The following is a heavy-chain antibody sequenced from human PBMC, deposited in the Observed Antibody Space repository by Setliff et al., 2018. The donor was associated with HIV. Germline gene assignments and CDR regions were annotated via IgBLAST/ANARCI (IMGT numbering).Heavy chain of an antibody. V-gene: IGHV3-21*01. Sequence: PGESLKISCAASGFSFSSYEMNWVRQAPGKGLEWVSYISSSSSYTHYADSVKGRFTISRDNVKNSLYLQMNSLRAEDTAVYYCARDRYSGSSTDYWGQGTLVTVSS. CDR3: ARDRYSGSSTDY. CDR1: GFSFSSYE. CDR2: ISSSSSYT. J-gene: IGHJ4*02. D-gene: IGHD1-26*01.